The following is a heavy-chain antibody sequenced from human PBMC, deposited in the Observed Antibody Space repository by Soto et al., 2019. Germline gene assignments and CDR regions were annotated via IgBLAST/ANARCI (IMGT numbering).Heavy chain of an antibody. Sequence: QVQLVESGGGVVQPGRSLRLSCAASGFTFSSYAMHWVRQAPGKGLEWVAVISYDGSNKYYADSVKGRFTISRDNSKNTLYLQMNSLRAEHTAVYYCARDNDWYFDLWGRGTLVTVSS. CDR2: ISYDGSNK. J-gene: IGHJ2*01. CDR1: GFTFSSYA. V-gene: IGHV3-30-3*01. CDR3: ARDNDWYFDL.